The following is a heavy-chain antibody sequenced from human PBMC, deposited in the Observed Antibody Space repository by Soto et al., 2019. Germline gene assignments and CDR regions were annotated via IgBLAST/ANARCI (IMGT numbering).Heavy chain of an antibody. D-gene: IGHD4-17*01. J-gene: IGHJ6*02. CDR3: AASTTDYYYGMDV. CDR1: GFTFTSSA. Sequence: GASVKVSWKASGFTFTSSAVQWGRQARGQRLEWIGWIVVGSGNTNYAQKFQERVTITRDMSTSTAYMELSSLRSEDTAVYYCAASTTDYYYGMDVWGQGTTVTVSS. V-gene: IGHV1-58*01. CDR2: IVVGSGNT.